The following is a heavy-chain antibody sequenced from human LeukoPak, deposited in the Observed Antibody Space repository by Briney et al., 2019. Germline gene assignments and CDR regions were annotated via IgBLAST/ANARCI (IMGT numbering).Heavy chain of an antibody. CDR1: GFTLSSYS. J-gene: IGHJ4*02. CDR3: ASEGPQRSGYFDY. D-gene: IGHD2-15*01. Sequence: GGSLRLSCEASGFTLSSYSMNWVRQAPGKGLEWVSYISSSSSTIYYADSVKGRFTITRDNSKNTLYLQMNSLRPEDTAVYYCASEGPQRSGYFDYWGQGTLVPVSS. CDR2: ISSSSSTI. V-gene: IGHV3-48*01.